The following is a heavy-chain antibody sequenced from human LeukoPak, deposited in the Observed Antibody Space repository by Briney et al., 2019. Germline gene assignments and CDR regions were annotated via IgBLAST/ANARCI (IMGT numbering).Heavy chain of an antibody. V-gene: IGHV3-30-3*01. CDR2: ISYDGSNK. CDR1: GFTFSSYA. Sequence: GKSLRLSCAASGFTFSSYAMHWVRQAPGKGLEWVAVISYDGSNKYYADSVKGRFTISRDNSKNTLYLQMNSLRAEDTAVYYCARDRRFLEWLFAYWGQGTLVTVSS. J-gene: IGHJ4*02. D-gene: IGHD3-3*01. CDR3: ARDRRFLEWLFAY.